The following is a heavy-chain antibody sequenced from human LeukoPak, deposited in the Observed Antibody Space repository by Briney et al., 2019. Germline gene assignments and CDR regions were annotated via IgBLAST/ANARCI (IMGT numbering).Heavy chain of an antibody. CDR2: IDWDDDK. V-gene: IGHV2-70*01. D-gene: IGHD1-26*01. CDR3: ARNKWEPDYYYRMDV. Sequence: SGPTLVNPTQTLTLTCTFSGFSLSTSGMCVSWIRQPPGKAPEWLALIDWDDDKYYSTSLKTRLTISKDTSKNQVVLTMTNMDPVDTATYYCARNKWEPDYYYRMDVWGQGTTVTVSS. J-gene: IGHJ6*02. CDR1: GFSLSTSGMC.